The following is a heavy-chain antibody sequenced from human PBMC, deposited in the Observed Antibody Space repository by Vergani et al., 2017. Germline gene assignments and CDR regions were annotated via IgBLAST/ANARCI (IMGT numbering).Heavy chain of an antibody. CDR3: AKGGVGADTRYYYMDV. D-gene: IGHD1-26*01. Sequence: EVQLLESGGDLVQPGGSLRLSCAASGFTLIMHAMSWVRQAPGKGLEWVSTLSASDRRTHYADSVKGRFTISRDNSKNTLFLHMNSLRPEDTAVYYCAKGGVGADTRYYYMDVWGKGTTVTVSS. CDR2: LSASDRRT. V-gene: IGHV3-23*01. J-gene: IGHJ6*03. CDR1: GFTLIMHA.